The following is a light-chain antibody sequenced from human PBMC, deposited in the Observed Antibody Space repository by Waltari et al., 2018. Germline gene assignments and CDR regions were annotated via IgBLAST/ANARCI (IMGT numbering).Light chain of an antibody. CDR3: QQNNSYSPTWT. Sequence: DIQMTQSPSTLSASVGDTVTITCRASQSTSSWLACLQQKPGKAPQLLVYQTSTLESGVPSRFSGSGSGTEFTLTISSLQPDDFATYYCQQNNSYSPTWTFGQGTKVEIK. V-gene: IGKV1-5*03. CDR1: QSTSSW. J-gene: IGKJ1*01. CDR2: QTS.